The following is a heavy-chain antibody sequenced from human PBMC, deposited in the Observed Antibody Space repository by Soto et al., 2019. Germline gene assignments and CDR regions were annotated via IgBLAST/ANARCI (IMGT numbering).Heavy chain of an antibody. CDR3: ARDYSNYVSLQLGGV. Sequence: QVQLVQSGAEVKKPGSSVKVSCKASGGTFSSYTISWVRQAPGQGLEWMGRIIPILGIANYAQKFQGRVTITADKSTSTAYMELSSLRSEDTAVYYCARDYSNYVSLQLGGVWGKGTTVTVSS. CDR1: GGTFSSYT. D-gene: IGHD4-4*01. CDR2: IIPILGIA. V-gene: IGHV1-69*08. J-gene: IGHJ6*04.